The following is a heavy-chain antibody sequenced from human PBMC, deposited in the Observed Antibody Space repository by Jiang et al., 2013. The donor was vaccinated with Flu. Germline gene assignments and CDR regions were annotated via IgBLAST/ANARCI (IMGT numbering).Heavy chain of an antibody. V-gene: IGHV4-59*08. D-gene: IGHD5-24*01. CDR2: IYYSGST. CDR3: ARHSGGYNWIDY. J-gene: IGHJ4*02. Sequence: GSGLVKPSETLSLTCTVSGGSISSYYWSWIRQPPGKGLEWIGYIYYSGSTNYNPSLKSRVTISVDTSKNQFSLKLSSVTAADTAVYYCARHSGGYNWIDYWGQGTLVTVSS. CDR1: GGSISSYY.